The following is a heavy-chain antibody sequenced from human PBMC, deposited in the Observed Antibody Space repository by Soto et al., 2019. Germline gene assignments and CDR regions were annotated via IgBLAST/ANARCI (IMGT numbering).Heavy chain of an antibody. J-gene: IGHJ4*02. V-gene: IGHV1-8*01. CDR3: AGLGYSSGWSIMS. CDR1: GYTFTSYD. Sequence: ASVKVSCKASGYTFTSYDINWVRQATGQGLEWMGWMNPNSGNTGYAQKFQGRVTMTRNTSISTAYMELSSLRSEDTAVYYCAGLGYSSGWSIMSWGQGPLGTVSS. D-gene: IGHD6-19*01. CDR2: MNPNSGNT.